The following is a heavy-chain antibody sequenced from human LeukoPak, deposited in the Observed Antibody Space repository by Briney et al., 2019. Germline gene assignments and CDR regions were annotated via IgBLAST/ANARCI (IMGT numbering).Heavy chain of an antibody. J-gene: IGHJ6*03. CDR3: ASGSSGKNYYYYMDV. Sequence: SETLSLTCTVSGGSISSYYWSWIRQPPGKGLEWIGYIYYSGSTNYNPSLKSRVTISVDTSKNQFSLKPSSVTAADTAVYYCASGSSGKNYYYYMDVWGKGTTVTVSS. D-gene: IGHD6-19*01. V-gene: IGHV4-59*01. CDR1: GGSISSYY. CDR2: IYYSGST.